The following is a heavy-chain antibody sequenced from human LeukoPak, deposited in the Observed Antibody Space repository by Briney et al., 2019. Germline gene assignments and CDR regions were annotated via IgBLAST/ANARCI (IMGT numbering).Heavy chain of an antibody. V-gene: IGHV1-69*06. CDR3: ASSGLGGSGNYHRTWYNWFDP. Sequence: SVKVSCKASGGTFSNFAISWVRQAPGQGLGWMGGIIPLFGTANYGQKSQGRATITADKSTSTAYMELSSLRSEDTAVYYCASSGLGGSGNYHRTWYNWFDPWGQGTLITVSS. CDR2: IIPLFGTA. J-gene: IGHJ5*02. CDR1: GGTFSNFA. D-gene: IGHD3-10*01.